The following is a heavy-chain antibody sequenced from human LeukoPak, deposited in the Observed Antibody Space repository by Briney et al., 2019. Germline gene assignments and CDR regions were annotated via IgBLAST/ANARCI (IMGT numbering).Heavy chain of an antibody. J-gene: IGHJ4*02. CDR2: ISYDGSNK. CDR3: AKGIHTMIVVIVH. CDR1: GFTFSSYG. Sequence: PGRSLRLSCAASGFTFSSYGMHWVRQAPGKGLEWVAVISYDGSNKYYADSVKGRFTISRDNSKNTLYLQMNSLRAEDTAVYYCAKGIHTMIVVIVHWGQGTLVTVSS. D-gene: IGHD3-22*01. V-gene: IGHV3-30*18.